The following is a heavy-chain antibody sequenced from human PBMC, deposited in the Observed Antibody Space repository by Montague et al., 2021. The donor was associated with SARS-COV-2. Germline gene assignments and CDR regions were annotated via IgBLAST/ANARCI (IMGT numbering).Heavy chain of an antibody. Sequence: TLSLTCTVSGGSISGSNYYWGWIRQPPGKGLEWIGTIHYSGSTYYKPSLKSRVTTSLDTSKNQFSLKLSSVTAADTAVYYCARGDFGVVIIPYYYYYMDVWGKGTTVTVSS. J-gene: IGHJ6*03. D-gene: IGHD3-3*01. CDR2: IHYSGST. V-gene: IGHV4-39*01. CDR1: GGSISGSNYY. CDR3: ARGDFGVVIIPYYYYYMDV.